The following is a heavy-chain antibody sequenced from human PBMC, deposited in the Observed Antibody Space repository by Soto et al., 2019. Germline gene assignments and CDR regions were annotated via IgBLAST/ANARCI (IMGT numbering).Heavy chain of an antibody. V-gene: IGHV3-23*01. J-gene: IGHJ4*02. CDR1: GFTFSSYA. D-gene: IGHD5-18*01. CDR2: ISGSGGST. Sequence: GSLRLSCAASGFTFSSYAMSWVRQAPGKGLEWVSAISGSGGSTYYADSVKGRFTISRDNSKNTLYLQMNSLRAEDTAVYYCAKDGQLWLYFDYWGQRTPVTVSS. CDR3: AKDGQLWLYFDY.